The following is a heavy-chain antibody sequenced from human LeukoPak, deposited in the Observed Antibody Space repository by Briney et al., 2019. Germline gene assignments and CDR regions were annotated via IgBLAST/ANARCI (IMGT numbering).Heavy chain of an antibody. CDR2: INPNSGGT. V-gene: IGHV1-2*02. CDR3: AREGGGYSSGSYYFDY. D-gene: IGHD6-19*01. Sequence: GASVKVSCKASGYTFTGYYIHWVRQAPGQGLEWMGWINPNSGGTNYAQKFQGRVTMTRDTSISTAYMELSRLRSDDTAVYYCAREGGGYSSGSYYFDYWGQGTLVTVSS. CDR1: GYTFTGYY. J-gene: IGHJ4*02.